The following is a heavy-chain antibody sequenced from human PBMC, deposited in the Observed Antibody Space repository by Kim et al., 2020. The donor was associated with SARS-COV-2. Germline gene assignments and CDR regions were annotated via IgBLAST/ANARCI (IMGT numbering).Heavy chain of an antibody. V-gene: IGHV4-59*08. J-gene: IGHJ4*01. D-gene: IGHD6-6*01. Sequence: SETLSLTCTVSGGSISSYYWSWIRQPPGKGLEWIGYIYYSGSTNYNPSLKSLVTISVDTSKNQFSLKLSPVTAADTAVYYCARLGDRIAARPNYFDYWGQGTLVTVSS. CDR1: GGSISSYY. CDR2: IYYSGST. CDR3: ARLGDRIAARPNYFDY.